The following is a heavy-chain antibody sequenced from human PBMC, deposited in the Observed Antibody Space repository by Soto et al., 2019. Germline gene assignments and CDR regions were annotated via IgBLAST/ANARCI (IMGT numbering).Heavy chain of an antibody. V-gene: IGHV1-69*06. CDR2: IIPIFGTA. CDR3: ASSGYRNWFDP. D-gene: IGHD3-3*01. CDR1: GGTFSSYA. J-gene: IGHJ5*02. Sequence: AXSVKVSCKASGGTFSSYAISWVRQAPGQGLEWMGGIIPIFGTANYAQKFQGRVTITADKSTSTAYMELSSLRSEDTAAYYCASSGYRNWFDPWGQGSLVTVSS.